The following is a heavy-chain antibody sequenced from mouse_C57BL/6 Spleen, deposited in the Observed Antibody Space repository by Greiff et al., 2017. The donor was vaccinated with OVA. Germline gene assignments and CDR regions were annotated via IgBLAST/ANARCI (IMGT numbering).Heavy chain of an antibody. J-gene: IGHJ2*01. Sequence: EVQGVESGGGLVKPGGSLKLSCAASGFTFSDYGMHWVRQAPEKGLEWVAYISSGSCTIYYADTVKGRFTISRDNAKNPLFLQMTSLRSDDTAMYYCARKSYGSSYFDYWGQGTTLTVSS. CDR2: ISSGSCTI. V-gene: IGHV5-17*01. CDR3: ARKSYGSSYFDY. CDR1: GFTFSDYG. D-gene: IGHD1-1*01.